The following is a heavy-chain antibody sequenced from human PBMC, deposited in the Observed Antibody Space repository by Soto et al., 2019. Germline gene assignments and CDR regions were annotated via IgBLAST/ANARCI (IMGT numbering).Heavy chain of an antibody. J-gene: IGHJ5*02. V-gene: IGHV1-18*01. CDR3: ARAGQSEHLALGYCSCGCWHA. CDR2: ISGYNGNT. CDR1: GYTFSNYG. Sequence: QVQLLQSGPEVKTPGASVRVSCKASGYTFSNYGINWVRQAPGQGLEWMGWISGYNGNTKYAQKLQGRVTLTTDASTGTAYLEVRDLASDETAIYYCARAGQSEHLALGYCSCGCWHAWGQGTLVTVSS. D-gene: IGHD2-15*01.